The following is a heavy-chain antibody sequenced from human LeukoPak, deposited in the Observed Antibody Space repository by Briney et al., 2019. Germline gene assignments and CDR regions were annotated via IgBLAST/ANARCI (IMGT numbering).Heavy chain of an antibody. CDR3: AKTRPLDSSSWSHGDY. Sequence: GGSLRLSCAASGFTFSSYAMSWVRQAPGKGLEWVSAISGSGDGTYYGDSVKGRFTISRDNSKNTLYLQMNSLRAEDTAVYYCAKTRPLDSSSWSHGDYWGQGTLVTVSS. CDR1: GFTFSSYA. CDR2: ISGSGDGT. D-gene: IGHD6-13*01. V-gene: IGHV3-23*01. J-gene: IGHJ4*02.